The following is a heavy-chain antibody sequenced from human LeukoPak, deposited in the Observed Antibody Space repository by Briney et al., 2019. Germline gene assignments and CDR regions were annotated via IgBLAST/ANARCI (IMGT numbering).Heavy chain of an antibody. V-gene: IGHV3-30*02. CDR3: ARESGSYSSSYRFDS. D-gene: IGHD6-6*01. J-gene: IGHJ4*02. Sequence: GGSLRLSCAASGFTFSSYGMHWVRQAPGKGLEWVAFIRCDGSNKYYADSVKGRFTISRDNAKNSLYLQMNSLRAEDTAVYYCARESGSYSSSYRFDSWGQGTLVTVSS. CDR1: GFTFSSYG. CDR2: IRCDGSNK.